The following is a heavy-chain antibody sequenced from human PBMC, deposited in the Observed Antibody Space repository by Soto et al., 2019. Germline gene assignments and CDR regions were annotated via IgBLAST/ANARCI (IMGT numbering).Heavy chain of an antibody. D-gene: IGHD5-18*01. CDR3: ARHGYNYGGGYLDY. CDR1: GVTVSRNY. CDR2: IYSGGST. J-gene: IGHJ4*02. Sequence: EVPLVESGGGLVQPGGSMRLSCAASGVTVSRNYMSWVRKAPGKGREWGSVIYSGGSTYYADSVEGRFTISRDNSKNTLYLQMNSLRAEDTAVYYCARHGYNYGGGYLDYWGQGTLVTVSS. V-gene: IGHV3-66*04.